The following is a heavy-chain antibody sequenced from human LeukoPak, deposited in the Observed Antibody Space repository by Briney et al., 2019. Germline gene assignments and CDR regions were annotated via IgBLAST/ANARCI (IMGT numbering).Heavy chain of an antibody. Sequence: SETLSLTCTVSGGSISSYYWSWIRQPPGKELEWIGYIYHSGSTYYNPSLKSRVTISVDRSKNQFSLKLSSVTAADTAVYYCASGTPGGYYDSSGYSSSYYFDYWGQGTLVTVSS. CDR2: IYHSGST. J-gene: IGHJ4*02. CDR3: ASGTPGGYYDSSGYSSSYYFDY. CDR1: GGSISSYY. D-gene: IGHD3-22*01. V-gene: IGHV4-59*12.